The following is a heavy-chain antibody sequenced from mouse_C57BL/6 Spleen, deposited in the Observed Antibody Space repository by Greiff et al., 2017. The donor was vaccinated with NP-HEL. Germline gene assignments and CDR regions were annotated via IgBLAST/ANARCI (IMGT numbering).Heavy chain of an antibody. CDR3: ARSGSYWYFDV. V-gene: IGHV7-3*01. CDR1: GFTFTDYY. J-gene: IGHJ1*03. Sequence: DVMLVESGGGLVQPGGSLSLSCAASGFTFTDYYMSWVRQPPGKALEWLGFIRNKANGYTTEYSASVKGRFTISRDNSQSILYLQMNALRAEDSATYYCARSGSYWYFDVWGTGTTVTVSS. CDR2: IRNKANGYTT.